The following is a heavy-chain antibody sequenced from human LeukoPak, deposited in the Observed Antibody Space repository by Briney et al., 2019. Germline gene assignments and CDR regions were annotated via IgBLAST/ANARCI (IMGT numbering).Heavy chain of an antibody. J-gene: IGHJ4*02. CDR2: ISWNSGSI. CDR1: GFIFNNYA. CDR3: AKDLHFYYDSSGGGYDY. V-gene: IGHV3-9*01. Sequence: GRSLRLSCAGSGFIFNNYAMHWVRQAPGKGLEWVSGISWNSGSIGYADSVKGRFTISRDNAKNSLYLQMNSLRAEDTALYYCAKDLHFYYDSSGGGYDYWGQGTLVTVSS. D-gene: IGHD3-22*01.